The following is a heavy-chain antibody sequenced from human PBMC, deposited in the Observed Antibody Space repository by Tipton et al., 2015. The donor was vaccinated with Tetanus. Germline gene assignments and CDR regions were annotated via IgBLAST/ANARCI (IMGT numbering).Heavy chain of an antibody. V-gene: IGHV4-59*01. J-gene: IGHJ4*02. CDR1: GGSITKDY. Sequence: LRLSCNVSGGSITKDYWSWIRQSPGKTLEWIGYISHSGSPNYNPSLKSRATVSVDTSKNQFSLDLTSVTAADTGVYYCAGSQWLDGFSFDDWGQGSLVTVAS. CDR3: AGSQWLDGFSFDD. D-gene: IGHD6-19*01. CDR2: ISHSGSP.